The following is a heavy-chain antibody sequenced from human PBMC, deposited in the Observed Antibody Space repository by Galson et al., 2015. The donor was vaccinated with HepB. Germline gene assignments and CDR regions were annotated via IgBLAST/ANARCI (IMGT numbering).Heavy chain of an antibody. CDR3: ARDVVVAATPDEPSQNDY. Sequence: SLRLSCAASGFTFSSYSMNWVRQAPGKGLEWVSYISSSSSTIYYADSVKGRFTISRDNAKNSLYLQMNSLRAEDTAVYYCARDVVVAATPDEPSQNDYWGQGTLVTVSS. D-gene: IGHD2-15*01. V-gene: IGHV3-48*01. CDR2: ISSSSSTI. J-gene: IGHJ4*02. CDR1: GFTFSSYS.